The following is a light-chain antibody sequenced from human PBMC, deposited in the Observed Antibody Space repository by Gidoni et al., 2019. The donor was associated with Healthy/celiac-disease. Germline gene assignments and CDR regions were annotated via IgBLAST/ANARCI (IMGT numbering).Light chain of an antibody. V-gene: IGKV1-39*01. J-gene: IGKJ2*01. CDR3: QQSYSAPYT. CDR1: QSISSY. Sequence: DIQMPHSPSSLSASVGDRVTITCRASQSISSYLNWYQQKPGKAPKLLIYAASSLRSGVPSSFSGSGSGTDFTLTISSLQPEDFATYYCQQSYSAPYTFGQGTKLEI. CDR2: AAS.